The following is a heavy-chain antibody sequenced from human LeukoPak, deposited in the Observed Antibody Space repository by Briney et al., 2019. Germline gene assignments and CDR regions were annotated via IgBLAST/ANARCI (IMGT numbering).Heavy chain of an antibody. CDR3: AKGMVRGVILKGFDY. V-gene: IGHV3-23*01. D-gene: IGHD3-10*01. Sequence: GGSLRLSCAASGVPFSTYGMSWVRQAPGKGLEWVSGIRAGGDNTYYADSVKGRFTISRDNSKNTLYLQMNSLRAEDTAVYYCAKGMVRGVILKGFDYWGQGTLVTVSS. CDR1: GVPFSTYG. J-gene: IGHJ4*02. CDR2: IRAGGDNT.